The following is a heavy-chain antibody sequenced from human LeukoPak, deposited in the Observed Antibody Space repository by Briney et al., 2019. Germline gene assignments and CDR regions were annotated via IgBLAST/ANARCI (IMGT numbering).Heavy chain of an antibody. CDR3: ASGPPKYYYALGNWFDP. CDR2: INPNSGGT. CDR1: GYTFTGYY. V-gene: IGHV1-2*02. D-gene: IGHD3-10*01. J-gene: IGHJ5*02. Sequence: ASVKVSCNASGYTFTGYYMHWVRQAPGQGLEWMGWINPNSGGTNYAQKFQGRVTMTRDTSISTAHMELSRLRSEDTAVYYCASGPPKYYYALGNWFDPWGQGTLVTVSS.